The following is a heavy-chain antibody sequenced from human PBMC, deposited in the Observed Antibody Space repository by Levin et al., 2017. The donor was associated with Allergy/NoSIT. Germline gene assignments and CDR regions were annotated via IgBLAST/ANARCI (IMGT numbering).Heavy chain of an antibody. CDR1: GFTFSSYA. Sequence: PGGSLRLSCAASGFTFSSYAMSWVRQAPGKGLEWVSVISGSGGGTYYADSLKGRFILSRDNSKNTLDLQMNSLRAEDTAVYYCAKELYRSGSGLYYSGMDVWGQGTTVTVSS. CDR3: AKELYRSGSGLYYSGMDV. D-gene: IGHD2-15*01. V-gene: IGHV3-23*01. J-gene: IGHJ6*02. CDR2: ISGSGGGT.